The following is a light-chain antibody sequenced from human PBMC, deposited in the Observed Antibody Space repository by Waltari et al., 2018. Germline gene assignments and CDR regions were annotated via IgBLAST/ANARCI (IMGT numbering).Light chain of an antibody. Sequence: VVLPHSPLSLSVPLGRSPSSSCRSSQSLAFSDGKTYLNWFHQRPGQSPRRLIYKVSNRESGVPDRISGSGSGTDFALKISRVEAEDVGVYYCMEGAQWYTFGQGTKLEIK. V-gene: IGKV2-30*01. CDR1: QSLAFSDGKTY. CDR3: MEGAQWYT. CDR2: KVS. J-gene: IGKJ2*01.